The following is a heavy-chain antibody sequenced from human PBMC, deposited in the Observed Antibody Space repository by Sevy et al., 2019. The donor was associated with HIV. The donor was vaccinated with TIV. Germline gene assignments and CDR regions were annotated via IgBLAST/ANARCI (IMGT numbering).Heavy chain of an antibody. D-gene: IGHD2-2*01. Sequence: GGSLRLSCTASGFTFGDYAMSWFRQAPGKGLEWVGFIRSKAYGGTTEYAASVKSRFTISRDDSKSIAYLQMNILKTEDTAVYYCTSSRPIVVVPAAPTRYYYYGMDVWGQGTTVTVSS. CDR1: GFTFGDYA. J-gene: IGHJ6*02. V-gene: IGHV3-49*03. CDR3: TSSRPIVVVPAAPTRYYYYGMDV. CDR2: IRSKAYGGTT.